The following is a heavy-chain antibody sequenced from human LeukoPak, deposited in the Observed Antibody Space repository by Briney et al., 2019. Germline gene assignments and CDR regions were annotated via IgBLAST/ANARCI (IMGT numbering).Heavy chain of an antibody. V-gene: IGHV1-46*01. CDR2: INPSGGST. Sequence: GASVKVSCKASRYTFTSYYIHWVRQAPGQGLEWMGIINPSGGSTTYAQKFQGRVTMTRATSTSTVYMELGSLRSDDTAVYYCAREKEVVVVTGNYFDCWGQGTLVTVSS. CDR3: AREKEVVVVTGNYFDC. J-gene: IGHJ4*02. CDR1: RYTFTSYY. D-gene: IGHD2-21*02.